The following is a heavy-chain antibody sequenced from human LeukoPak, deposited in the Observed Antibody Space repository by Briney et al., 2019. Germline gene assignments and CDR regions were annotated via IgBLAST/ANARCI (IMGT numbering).Heavy chain of an antibody. CDR1: GYTFTSYY. J-gene: IGHJ4*02. Sequence: GASVKVSCKASGYTFTSYYMHWVRQAPGQGLEWMGIINPSGGSTSYAQKFQGRVTMTRDMSTSTVYMEQSSLRSEDTAVYYCARSRLYSSGWYYFDYWGQGTLVTVSS. CDR3: ARSRLYSSGWYYFDY. D-gene: IGHD6-19*01. V-gene: IGHV1-46*01. CDR2: INPSGGST.